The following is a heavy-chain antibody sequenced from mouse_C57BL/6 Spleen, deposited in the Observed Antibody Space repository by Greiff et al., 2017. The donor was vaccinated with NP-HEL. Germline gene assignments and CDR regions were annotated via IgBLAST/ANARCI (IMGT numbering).Heavy chain of an antibody. CDR2: ISSGGSYT. Sequence: EVQVVESGGDLVKPGGSLKLSCAASGFTFSSYGMSWVRQTPDKRLEWVATISSGGSYTYYPDSVTGRFTISRDNAKHTLYLQLSSLKSEDTDMYYSARHRGLTGTFDYWGQGTTLTVSS. V-gene: IGHV5-6*01. D-gene: IGHD4-1*01. J-gene: IGHJ2*01. CDR3: ARHRGLTGTFDY. CDR1: GFTFSSYG.